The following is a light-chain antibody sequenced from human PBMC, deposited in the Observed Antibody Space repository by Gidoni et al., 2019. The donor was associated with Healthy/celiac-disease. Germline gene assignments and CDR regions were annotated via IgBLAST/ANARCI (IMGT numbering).Light chain of an antibody. J-gene: IGKJ5*01. CDR3: QQYNNWLIT. CDR1: QSVSSN. Sequence: PPPLAVSPGERATLACSASQSVSSNLAWYQQKPGQAPRLLIYGASTRATGIPARFSGSGSGTEFTLTISSLQSEDFAVYYCQQYNNWLITFGQGTRLEIK. CDR2: GAS. V-gene: IGKV3-15*01.